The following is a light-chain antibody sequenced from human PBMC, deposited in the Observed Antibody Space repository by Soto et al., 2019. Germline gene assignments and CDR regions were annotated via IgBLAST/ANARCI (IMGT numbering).Light chain of an antibody. CDR3: TSFTSRHTYV. CDR2: DVS. Sequence: QSVLTQPASVSGSPGQSITISCTGTSSDVGGYNYVSWYQQHPDKAPRLMIYDVSNRLSGVSDRFSGSKSGDTASLTISGLQAEDEADYYCTSFTSRHTYVFGTGTKLTVL. J-gene: IGLJ1*01. V-gene: IGLV2-14*03. CDR1: SSDVGGYNY.